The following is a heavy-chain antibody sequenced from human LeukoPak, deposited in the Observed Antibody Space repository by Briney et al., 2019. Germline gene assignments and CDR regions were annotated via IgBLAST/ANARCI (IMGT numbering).Heavy chain of an antibody. J-gene: IGHJ4*02. V-gene: IGHV7-4-1*02. CDR2: INTNTGNP. CDR1: GYTFTSYA. CDR3: ARSSGWFSLSFDEWGY. D-gene: IGHD6-19*01. Sequence: ASVKVSCTASGYTFTSYAMNWVRQAPGQGLEWMGWINTNTGNPTYAQGFTGRFVFPLDTSVSTAYLQISSLKAEDTAVYYCARSSGWFSLSFDEWGYWGQGTLVTVSS.